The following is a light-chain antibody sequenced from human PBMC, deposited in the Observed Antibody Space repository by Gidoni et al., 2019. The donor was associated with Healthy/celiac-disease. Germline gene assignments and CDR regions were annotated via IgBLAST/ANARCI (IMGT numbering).Light chain of an antibody. CDR2: DAS. CDR1: QSVSSN. Sequence: EIVMTQSPVTLSVSPGERATLSCRASQSVSSNLAWYQQKPGQAPRLLIYDASNRATGIPARFSGSGPGTDFTLTISSLEPEDFAVYYCQQRSNWHPGTFGQGTRLEIK. J-gene: IGKJ5*01. V-gene: IGKV3D-11*02. CDR3: QQRSNWHPGT.